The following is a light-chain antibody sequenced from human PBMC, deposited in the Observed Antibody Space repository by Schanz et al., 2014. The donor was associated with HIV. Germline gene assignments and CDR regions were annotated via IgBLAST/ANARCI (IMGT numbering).Light chain of an antibody. CDR1: QTIDNW. Sequence: DIQMTQSPSTLSASIGDRVTITCRASQTIDNWLAWYQQKPGKAPTLLIYSASTLQSGVPSRFSGSGSGTEFTLTISTLQPEDFATYYCQQLNDYPRTFGQGTKLEIK. CDR2: SAS. CDR3: QQLNDYPRT. J-gene: IGKJ2*01. V-gene: IGKV1-9*01.